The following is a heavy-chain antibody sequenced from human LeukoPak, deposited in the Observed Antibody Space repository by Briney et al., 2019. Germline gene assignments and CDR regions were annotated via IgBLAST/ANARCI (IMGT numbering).Heavy chain of an antibody. V-gene: IGHV3-7*03. Sequence: GGFLRLSCAASGFTFSSYWMSWVRQAPGKGLEWVANIKQDGSEKYYVDSVKGRFTISRDNAKNSLYLQMNSLRAEDTAVYYCARVCSGGSCYYYYGMDVWGQGTTVTVSS. CDR2: IKQDGSEK. D-gene: IGHD2-15*01. CDR3: ARVCSGGSCYYYYGMDV. CDR1: GFTFSSYW. J-gene: IGHJ6*02.